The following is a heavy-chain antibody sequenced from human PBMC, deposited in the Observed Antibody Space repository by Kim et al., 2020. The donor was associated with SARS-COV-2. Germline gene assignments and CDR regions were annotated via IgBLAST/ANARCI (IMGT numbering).Heavy chain of an antibody. V-gene: IGHV3-74*01. CDR3: ARGNIRTKVGFDI. CDR2: INPYGSIT. D-gene: IGHD2-2*02. Sequence: GGSLRLSCAASGFTFSSEWMHWVRQGPGMGLVWVSRINPYGSITNYADSVKGRFTTSRDNAKNTLYLLMNSLRAEDTALYYCARGNIRTKVGFDIWGQG. CDR1: GFTFSSEW. J-gene: IGHJ3*02.